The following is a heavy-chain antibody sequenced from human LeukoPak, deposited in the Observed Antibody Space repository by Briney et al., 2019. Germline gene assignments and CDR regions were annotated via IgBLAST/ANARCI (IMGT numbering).Heavy chain of an antibody. D-gene: IGHD1-20*01. CDR2: ISAYNGNT. CDR1: GYTFTSYG. CDR3: ARDPHITGTIPIDY. V-gene: IGHV1-18*01. Sequence: ASVKVSCKASGYTFTSYGTSWVRQAPGHGLEWMGWISAYNGNTSYAQKLQGRVTMTTDTSTSTAYMELRSLRSDDTAVYYCARDPHITGTIPIDYWGQGTLVTVSS. J-gene: IGHJ4*02.